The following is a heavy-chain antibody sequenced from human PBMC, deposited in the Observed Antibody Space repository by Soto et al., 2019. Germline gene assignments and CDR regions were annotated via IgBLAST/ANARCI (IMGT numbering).Heavy chain of an antibody. CDR3: ARGDCVGGTCYSLAGSFYYYMDV. D-gene: IGHD2-15*01. J-gene: IGHJ6*03. V-gene: IGHV3-74*01. CDR1: GFTFSHYW. CDR2: INSDGSVS. Sequence: GGSLRLSCAASGFTFSHYWMYWVRQAPGKGLVRVSRINSDGSVSSYADSVKGRLTISRDNVKNTLYLQMNSLRAEDTAVYYCARGDCVGGTCYSLAGSFYYYMDVWGTGTTVTVSS.